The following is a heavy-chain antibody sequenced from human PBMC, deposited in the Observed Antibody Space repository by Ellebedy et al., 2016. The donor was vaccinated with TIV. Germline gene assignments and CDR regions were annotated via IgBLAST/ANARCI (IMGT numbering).Heavy chain of an antibody. Sequence: GSLRLSXTVSGGSISSSSYYWGWIRQPPGKGLEWIGSIYYSGSTYYNPSLKSRVTISVDTSKNQFSLKLSSVTAADTAVYYCARHAAGSPGGVWFNPWGQGTLVTVSS. CDR3: ARHAAGSPGGVWFNP. D-gene: IGHD3-10*01. CDR1: GGSISSSSYY. V-gene: IGHV4-39*01. CDR2: IYYSGST. J-gene: IGHJ5*02.